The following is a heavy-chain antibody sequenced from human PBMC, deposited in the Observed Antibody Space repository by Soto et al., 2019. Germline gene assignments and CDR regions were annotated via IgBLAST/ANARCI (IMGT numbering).Heavy chain of an antibody. CDR2: IIPIFGTS. CDR1: GGTSNTYP. Sequence: QVQLVQSGPEVKKPGSTVKVSCKASGGTSNTYPISWVRQAPGQGLEWMGGIIPIFGTSNYAQKFQGRVTIIADVSTSTGYMELSSLRSDDTAVYYCATFEKQQLNYFDSWGQGTLVTVSS. D-gene: IGHD6-13*01. V-gene: IGHV1-69*12. J-gene: IGHJ4*02. CDR3: ATFEKQQLNYFDS.